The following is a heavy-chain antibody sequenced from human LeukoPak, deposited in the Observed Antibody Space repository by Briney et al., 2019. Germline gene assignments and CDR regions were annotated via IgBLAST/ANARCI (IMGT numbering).Heavy chain of an antibody. CDR2: ISWNSGSI. J-gene: IGHJ3*02. CDR1: GFTFDNYA. D-gene: IGHD7-27*01. Sequence: GGSLRLSCAASGFTFDNYAMHWVRQAPGKGLEWASGISWNSGSIGYADSVKGRFTISRDNAKNSLFLQMNSLRAEDTALYYCAKDTQSGAFDIWGQGTMVTVSS. V-gene: IGHV3-9*01. CDR3: AKDTQSGAFDI.